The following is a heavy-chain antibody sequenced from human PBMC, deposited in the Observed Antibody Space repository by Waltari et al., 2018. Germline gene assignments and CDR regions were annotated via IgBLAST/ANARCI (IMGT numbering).Heavy chain of an antibody. J-gene: IGHJ4*02. CDR3: ATTPPDSSGFHFDY. D-gene: IGHD3-22*01. V-gene: IGHV4-59*08. CDR2: IYYSGST. CDR1: GASISNYY. Sequence: QVQLQESGPGLVKPSETLSLTCTVSGASISNYYWSWNRQPPGKGLEWIGYIYYSGSTNYNPSLKSRVTISVDTSKNQFSLKLSSVTAADTAMYYCATTPPDSSGFHFDYWGQGTLVTVSS.